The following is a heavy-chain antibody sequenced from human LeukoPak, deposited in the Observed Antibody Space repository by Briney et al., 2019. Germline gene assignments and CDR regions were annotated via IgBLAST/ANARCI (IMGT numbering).Heavy chain of an antibody. Sequence: GGSLRLSCAASGFTFSSYAMSWVRQAPGRGLEWVSALSGSGGSTYYADSVKGRFTISGDNSKNTLYLHMHSLRAQDTAVYYCASRAVTNFGWGQGTLVTVSS. CDR1: GFTFSSYA. J-gene: IGHJ4*02. CDR2: LSGSGGST. CDR3: ASRAVTNFG. D-gene: IGHD4-17*01. V-gene: IGHV3-23*01.